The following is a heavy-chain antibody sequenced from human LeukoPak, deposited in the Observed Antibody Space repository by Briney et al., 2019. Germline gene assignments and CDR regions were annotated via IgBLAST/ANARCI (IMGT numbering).Heavy chain of an antibody. CDR3: ARQRAPHDAFDI. J-gene: IGHJ3*02. Sequence: SETLSLTCTVSGCSISSYYWSWIRQPPGKGLEWIGYFYYSGSSNSNPSLKSRVTISVDTSKDQFSLQLSSVTAADTAVYYCARQRAPHDAFDIWGQGTMVTVSS. V-gene: IGHV4-59*08. CDR2: FYYSGSS. CDR1: GCSISSYY.